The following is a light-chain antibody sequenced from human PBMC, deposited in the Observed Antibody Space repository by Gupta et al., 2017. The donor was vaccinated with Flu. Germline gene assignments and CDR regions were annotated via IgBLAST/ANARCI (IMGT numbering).Light chain of an antibody. CDR3: QQYYSYPGT. Sequence: AIRMTQSPSSFSASTGDRVTITCRASQGISSYLAWYQQKPGKAPTLLIYAASTLQSGVPSRFSGSGSGTDFTLTISCLQSEDFATYYCQQYYSYPGTFGQGTKVEIK. J-gene: IGKJ1*01. V-gene: IGKV1-8*01. CDR2: AAS. CDR1: QGISSY.